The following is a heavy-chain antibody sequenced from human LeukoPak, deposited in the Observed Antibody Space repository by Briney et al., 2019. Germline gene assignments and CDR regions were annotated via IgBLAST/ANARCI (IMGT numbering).Heavy chain of an antibody. J-gene: IGHJ5*02. CDR2: INHSGST. Sequence: SETLSLTCAVYGGSFSGYYWSWIRQPPGKGLEWIGEINHSGSTNYNPSLKSRVTISVDTSKNQFSLKLSSVTAADTAVYYCASTYCGGDCYSPSWFDPWGQGTLVTVSS. CDR1: GGSFSGYY. D-gene: IGHD2-21*02. V-gene: IGHV4-34*01. CDR3: ASTYCGGDCYSPSWFDP.